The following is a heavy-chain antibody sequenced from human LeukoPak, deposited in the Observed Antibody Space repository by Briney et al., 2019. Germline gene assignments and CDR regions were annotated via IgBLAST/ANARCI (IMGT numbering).Heavy chain of an antibody. V-gene: IGHV5-51*01. J-gene: IGHJ5*02. D-gene: IGHD3-10*01. CDR2: IYPGDSDT. Sequence: GESLKISCKGSGYSFTNYWIGWVRQMPGKGLEWMGIIYPGDSDTRYSPSFQGQVTISADKSISTAYLQWSSLKASDTAMYYCARAGGSGITDNWFDPWGQGTLVTVSS. CDR3: ARAGGSGITDNWFDP. CDR1: GYSFTNYW.